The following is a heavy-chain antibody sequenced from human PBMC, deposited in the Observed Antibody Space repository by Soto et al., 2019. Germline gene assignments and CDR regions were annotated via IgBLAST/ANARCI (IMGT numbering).Heavy chain of an antibody. J-gene: IGHJ4*02. V-gene: IGHV4-39*01. CDR2: IYYSGST. CDR3: ARHIRTSGSYYEDY. Sequence: QLQLQESDPGLVKPSETLSLTCTVSGGSISSSSYYWGWIRQPPGKGLEWIGSIYYSGSTYYNPSLKSRVTISVDTSKNQFSLKLSSVTAADTAVYYCARHIRTSGSYYEDYWGQGTLVTVSS. D-gene: IGHD1-26*01. CDR1: GGSISSSSYY.